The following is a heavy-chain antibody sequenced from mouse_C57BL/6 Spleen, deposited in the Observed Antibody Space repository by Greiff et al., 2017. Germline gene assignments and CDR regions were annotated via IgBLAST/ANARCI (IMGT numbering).Heavy chain of an antibody. J-gene: IGHJ4*01. CDR3: ARAGVVAKGYAMDY. CDR2: LDPSDSYT. Sequence: QVQLQQPGAELVMPGASVKLSCKASGYTFPSSWLPWVKQRPGQGLEWIGELDPSDSYTNSNPKFKGKSTLTVYKSSSTAYMQLSSLTSEDSAVYYCARAGVVAKGYAMDYWGQGTSVTVSS. D-gene: IGHD1-1*01. V-gene: IGHV1-69*01. CDR1: GYTFPSSW.